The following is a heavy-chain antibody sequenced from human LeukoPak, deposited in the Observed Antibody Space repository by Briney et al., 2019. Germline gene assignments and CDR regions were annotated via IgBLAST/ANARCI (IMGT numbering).Heavy chain of an antibody. CDR3: ARRRMVATSNDALDI. CDR1: GYSFPSYW. V-gene: IGHV5-51*01. D-gene: IGHD5-12*01. Sequence: GQPLKIFCKGSGYSFPSYWIGWVRQMPGKYLESLLIIYPGDSDTRYSPSFQGQVTISADKSISTAYLQWSSLKASDTAMYYCARRRMVATSNDALDIWGQGTMVTVSS. J-gene: IGHJ3*02. CDR2: IYPGDSDT.